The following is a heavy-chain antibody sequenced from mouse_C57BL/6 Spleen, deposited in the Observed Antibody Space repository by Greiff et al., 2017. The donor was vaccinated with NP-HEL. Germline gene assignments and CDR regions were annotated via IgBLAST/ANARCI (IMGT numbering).Heavy chain of an antibody. CDR2: ILPGSGST. CDR1: GYTFTGYG. J-gene: IGHJ4*01. CDR3: AIYYGNSYYYAMDY. D-gene: IGHD2-1*01. V-gene: IGHV1-9*01. Sequence: QVQLQQSGAELMKPGASVKLSCKATGYTFTGYGKEGVKKRPGHGLEGIGEILPGSGSTNYNEKFKGKATFTADTSSNTAYMQLSSLTTEDSAIYYCAIYYGNSYYYAMDYWGQGTSVTVSS.